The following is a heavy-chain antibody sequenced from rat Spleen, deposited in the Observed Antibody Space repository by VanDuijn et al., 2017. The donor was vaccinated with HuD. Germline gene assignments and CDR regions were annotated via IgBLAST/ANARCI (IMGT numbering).Heavy chain of an antibody. Sequence: HVQLKESGPGLVQPSQTLSLTCTVSGFSLTSYSVNWVRQPPGKGLEWMGRMRYDGDTSYNSALKSRLSISRDTSKNQVLLKMNSLQTEDTAMYFCARSANYYYDGSYYYVHFDYWGQGVMVTVSS. V-gene: IGHV2S30*01. J-gene: IGHJ2*01. CDR1: GFSLTSYS. CDR3: ARSANYYYDGSYYYVHFDY. D-gene: IGHD1-12*02. CDR2: MRYDGDT.